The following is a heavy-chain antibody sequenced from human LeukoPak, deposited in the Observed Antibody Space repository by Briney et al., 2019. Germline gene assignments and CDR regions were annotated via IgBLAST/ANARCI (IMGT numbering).Heavy chain of an antibody. D-gene: IGHD2-8*01. CDR3: AKDLLYRYFDY. CDR2: ISGSGGST. Sequence: GGSLRLSCAASGFTFSSYAMSWVRQAPGKGLEWVSAISGSGGSTYYTDSVKVRFTISRDNSKNTLYLQMNSLRAEDTAVYYCAKDLLYRYFDYWGQGTLVTVSS. V-gene: IGHV3-23*01. J-gene: IGHJ4*02. CDR1: GFTFSSYA.